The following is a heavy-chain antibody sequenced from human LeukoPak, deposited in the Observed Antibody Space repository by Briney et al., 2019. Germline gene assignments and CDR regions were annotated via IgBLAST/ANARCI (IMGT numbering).Heavy chain of an antibody. CDR3: ARGGAAAGLNY. CDR1: GFTFDDYA. V-gene: IGHV3-9*01. J-gene: IGHJ4*02. Sequence: GGSLRLSCAASGFTFDDYAMHWVRQAPGKGLEWVSGISWNSGSIGYADSVKGRFTISRDNAKNSLYLQMNSLRAEDTAVYYCARGGAAAGLNYWGQGTLVTVSS. CDR2: ISWNSGSI. D-gene: IGHD6-13*01.